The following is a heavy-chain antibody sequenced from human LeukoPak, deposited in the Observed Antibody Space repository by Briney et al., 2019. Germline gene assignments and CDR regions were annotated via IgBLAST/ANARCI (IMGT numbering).Heavy chain of an antibody. J-gene: IGHJ6*02. Sequence: PGGSLRLSCAASGFTFSDYYMSWIRQAPGKGLEWVSYISSSGSTIYYADSVKGRFTISRDNSKNSLYLQKNSLRTEDTALYYCAKGRDILTGYYIDYYGMDVWGQGTTVTVSS. D-gene: IGHD3-9*01. CDR1: GFTFSDYY. CDR3: AKGRDILTGYYIDYYGMDV. CDR2: ISSSGSTI. V-gene: IGHV3-11*01.